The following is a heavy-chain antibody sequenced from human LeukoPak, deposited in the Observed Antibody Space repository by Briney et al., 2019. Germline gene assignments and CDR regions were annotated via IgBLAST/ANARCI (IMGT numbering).Heavy chain of an antibody. CDR2: IYSGGST. CDR3: AKRGHYSINWYHYFDY. Sequence: EGSLRLSCAASGFTFSNNYMSWVRQAPGRGLEWVSVIYSGGSTYYADSVKGRFTISRDNSKNTLFLQMNSLRPDDTAVYYCAKRGHYSINWYHYFDYWGQGTLVTVSS. D-gene: IGHD6-13*01. J-gene: IGHJ4*02. CDR1: GFTFSNNY. V-gene: IGHV3-66*02.